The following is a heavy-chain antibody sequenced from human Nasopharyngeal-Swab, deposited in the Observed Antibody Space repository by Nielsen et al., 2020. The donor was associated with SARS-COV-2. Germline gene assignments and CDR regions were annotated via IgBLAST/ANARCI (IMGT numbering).Heavy chain of an antibody. Sequence: GESLKISCAASGFTFSAYWIHWVRQAPGKGLVYVSGINADGSDKRYADSVKGRFTISRDNAKSTVYLQMDSLRGEDTAVYYCARDDPAHYGAFYWGRGTLVTVSS. V-gene: IGHV3-74*01. J-gene: IGHJ4*02. CDR1: GFTFSAYW. CDR3: ARDDPAHYGAFY. CDR2: INADGSDK. D-gene: IGHD4-17*01.